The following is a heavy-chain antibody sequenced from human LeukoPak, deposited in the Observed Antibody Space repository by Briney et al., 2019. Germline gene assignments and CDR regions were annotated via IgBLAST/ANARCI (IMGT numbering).Heavy chain of an antibody. J-gene: IGHJ4*02. CDR1: GGSFSAYY. V-gene: IGHV4-34*01. D-gene: IGHD3-22*01. CDR2: IYYSGST. CDR3: ARDLFDYYDSKSPFDY. Sequence: SETLSLTCAVYGGSFSAYYWGWIRQPPGKGLEWIGSIYYSGSTYYNPSLKSRVTISVDTSKNQFSLKLSSVTAADTAVYYCARDLFDYYDSKSPFDYWGQGTLVTVSS.